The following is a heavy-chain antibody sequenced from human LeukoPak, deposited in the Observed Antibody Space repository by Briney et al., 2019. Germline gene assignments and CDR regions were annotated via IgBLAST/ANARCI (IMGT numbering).Heavy chain of an antibody. CDR1: GFTFSNYG. CDR3: AKEGTAQISTWYDN. J-gene: IGHJ4*02. Sequence: GGSLRLSCAGAGFTFSNYGMHWVRQAPGKGLEWVAVISYEGRTMYYGESVKGRFTISRDNSRNTLFLQMNSLSPDDTAVYYCAKEGTAQISTWYDNWGQGTLVTVSS. CDR2: ISYEGRTM. V-gene: IGHV3-30*18. D-gene: IGHD2-2*01.